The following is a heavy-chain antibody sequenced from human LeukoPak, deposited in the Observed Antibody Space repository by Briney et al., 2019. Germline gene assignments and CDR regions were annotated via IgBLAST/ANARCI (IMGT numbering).Heavy chain of an antibody. CDR1: GFTFSSYW. Sequence: PGGSLRLSCAASGFTFSSYWMHWVRQAPGKGLVWVSRINTDGSITNYADSVKGRFTISRDNAKKTLYMQMNSLRADDTAVYYCASAAVAGSRPFDYWGQGTLVTVSS. D-gene: IGHD6-19*01. J-gene: IGHJ4*02. CDR3: ASAAVAGSRPFDY. CDR2: INTDGSIT. V-gene: IGHV3-74*01.